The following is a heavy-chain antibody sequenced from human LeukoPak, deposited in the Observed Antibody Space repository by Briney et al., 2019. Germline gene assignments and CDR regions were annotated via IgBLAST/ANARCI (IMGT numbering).Heavy chain of an antibody. V-gene: IGHV4-59*01. D-gene: IGHD6-13*01. J-gene: IGHJ4*02. CDR1: VGSISSYY. CDR3: ARASSTWLNLDY. CDR2: IYYSGST. Sequence: SETLSLTCTVSVGSISSYYWSWIRQPPWKGLEWIGYIYYSGSTNYNPSLKSRVTISVDASKNQFSLKLSSVTAADTAVYYCARASSTWLNLDYWGQGTLVTVSS.